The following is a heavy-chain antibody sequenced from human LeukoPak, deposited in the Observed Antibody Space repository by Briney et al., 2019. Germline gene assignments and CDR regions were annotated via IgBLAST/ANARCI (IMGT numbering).Heavy chain of an antibody. D-gene: IGHD6-19*01. CDR1: GGSINNYY. Sequence: SETLSLTCTVSGGSINNYYWYWIRQPPGKGLEWIGYIYYSGSTNYNPSLKSRVTISVDTSKNQFSLRLSSVTAADTAVYYCARVSSSGWYDYWGQGTLVTVSS. CDR3: ARVSSSGWYDY. CDR2: IYYSGST. V-gene: IGHV4-59*08. J-gene: IGHJ4*02.